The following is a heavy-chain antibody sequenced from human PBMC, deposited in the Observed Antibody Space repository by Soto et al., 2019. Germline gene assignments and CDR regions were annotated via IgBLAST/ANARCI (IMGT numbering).Heavy chain of an antibody. Sequence: ASVKVSCKASGYTFTSYGISWVRQAPGQGLEWMGWISAYNGNTNYAQKLQGRVTMTTDTSTSTAYMELRSLRSDDTAVYYCARGVPASSQSQNWFDPWGQGTLVTVSS. V-gene: IGHV1-18*01. D-gene: IGHD1-26*01. J-gene: IGHJ5*02. CDR1: GYTFTSYG. CDR3: ARGVPASSQSQNWFDP. CDR2: ISAYNGNT.